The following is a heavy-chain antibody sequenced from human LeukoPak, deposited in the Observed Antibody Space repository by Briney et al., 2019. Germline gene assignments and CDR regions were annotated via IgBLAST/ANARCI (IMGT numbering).Heavy chain of an antibody. V-gene: IGHV1-2*02. Sequence: ASVKVSCKASGYTFTGYYMHWVRQAPGQGLEWMGWINPNSGGTNYAQKFQGRVTMTRDTSISTAYMELSRLRSDDTAVYYCARVATVGRTSEWHYWGQGTLVTVSS. CDR2: INPNSGGT. CDR3: ARVATVGRTSEWHY. J-gene: IGHJ4*02. CDR1: GYTFTGYY. D-gene: IGHD2-2*01.